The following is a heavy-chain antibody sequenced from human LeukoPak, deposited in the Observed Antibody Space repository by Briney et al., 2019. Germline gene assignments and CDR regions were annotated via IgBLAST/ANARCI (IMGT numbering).Heavy chain of an antibody. V-gene: IGHV4-39*07. CDR1: GGSIRSGDHH. CDR3: ARDLGGYPFFMDV. Sequence: PSETLSLTCSVSGGSIRSGDHHWAWVRQPPGKGLEFIGSLDESGRPYYNRPLKSRVSISGDTSGKQFSLNLTSVTAADTAVYFCARDLGGYPFFMDVWGRGTLVTVSS. J-gene: IGHJ4*02. CDR2: LDESGRP. D-gene: IGHD2-15*01.